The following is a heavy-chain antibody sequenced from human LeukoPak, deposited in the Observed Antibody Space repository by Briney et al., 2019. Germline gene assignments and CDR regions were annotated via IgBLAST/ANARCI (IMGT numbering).Heavy chain of an antibody. V-gene: IGHV3-30*03. CDR3: AREGSIVPHQDLDS. J-gene: IGHJ4*02. Sequence: GGSLRLSCAASGFTFSHYGMHWVRQAPGKGLEWVAFISNDGNIKYYEDSVKGRFTISRDNSKNTLYLEMNSLRAEDTAVYYCAREGSIVPHQDLDSWGQGALVTVSS. D-gene: IGHD2-8*01. CDR2: ISNDGNIK. CDR1: GFTFSHYG.